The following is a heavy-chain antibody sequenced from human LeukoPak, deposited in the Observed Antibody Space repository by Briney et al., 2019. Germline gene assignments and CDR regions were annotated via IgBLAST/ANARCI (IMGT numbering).Heavy chain of an antibody. J-gene: IGHJ4*02. Sequence: GESLKISCKASGYNFTSSWIGWVRQMPGKGLECTGIIYPDDSDTRYSPSFQGQVTISADKSISTAYLQWSSLTASDTAMYYCARAETSRLDPFDFWGRGTLVTVSS. V-gene: IGHV5-51*01. CDR3: ARAETSRLDPFDF. CDR1: GYNFTSSW. CDR2: IYPDDSDT.